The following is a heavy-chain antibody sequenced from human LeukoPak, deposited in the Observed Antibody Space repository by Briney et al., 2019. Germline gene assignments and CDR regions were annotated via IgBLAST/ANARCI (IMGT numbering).Heavy chain of an antibody. V-gene: IGHV1-69*13. Sequence: SVKVSCKASGGTFSSYAISWVRQAPGQGLEWMGGIIPIFGTANCAQKFQGRVTITADESTSTAYMELSSLRSEDTAVYYCARDREDSSRQQNGAFDIWGQGTMVTVSS. CDR2: IIPIFGTA. J-gene: IGHJ3*02. D-gene: IGHD3-22*01. CDR3: ARDREDSSRQQNGAFDI. CDR1: GGTFSSYA.